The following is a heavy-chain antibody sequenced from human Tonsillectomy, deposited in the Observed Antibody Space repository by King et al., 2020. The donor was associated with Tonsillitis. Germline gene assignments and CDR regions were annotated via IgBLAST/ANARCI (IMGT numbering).Heavy chain of an antibody. CDR1: GFTFNNYD. V-gene: IGHV3-13*01. CDR2: IGTGGDT. D-gene: IGHD2-15*01. CDR3: VRARTGYCTGGSCFSDAFDL. J-gene: IGHJ3*01. Sequence: VQLVESGGGSVQPGESLRLSCAASGFTFNNYDMHWVRQGTGKGLEWVSYIGTGGDTYYAGSVQGRFTISRENVDSSLYLHMNSLRAGDTALYLCVRARTGYCTGGSCFSDAFDLWGQGTMVTVSS.